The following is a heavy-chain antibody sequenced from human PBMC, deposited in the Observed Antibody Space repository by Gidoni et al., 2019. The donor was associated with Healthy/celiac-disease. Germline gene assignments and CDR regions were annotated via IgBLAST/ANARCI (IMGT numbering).Heavy chain of an antibody. Sequence: EVQLLESGGGLVQTGGSLRLSCAASGFTFRSYAMSWVRQAPGKGLEWVSAISGSGGSTYYADSVKGRFTISRDNSKNTLYLQMNSLRAEDTAVYYCAKPPAEVLRYFDWFETWGQGTLVTVSS. CDR3: AKPPAEVLRYFDWFET. V-gene: IGHV3-23*01. J-gene: IGHJ5*02. D-gene: IGHD3-9*01. CDR2: ISGSGGST. CDR1: GFTFRSYA.